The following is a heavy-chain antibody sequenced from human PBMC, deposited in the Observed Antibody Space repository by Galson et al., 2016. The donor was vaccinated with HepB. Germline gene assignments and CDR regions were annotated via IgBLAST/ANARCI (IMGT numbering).Heavy chain of an antibody. J-gene: IGHJ3*02. CDR3: AKDQGKLRYYDWLTYNAVDI. D-gene: IGHD3-9*01. CDR2: LSTNGLSQ. CDR1: GFSVNTYA. V-gene: IGHV3-30-3*01. Sequence: SLRLSCAASGFSVNTYAVNWVRQAPGKGLEWVAVLSTNGLSQHYADSVKGRFTISRDNSKNTLYLQMNSLRVEDTAIYHCAKDQGKLRYYDWLTYNAVDIWGQGTMVIVSS.